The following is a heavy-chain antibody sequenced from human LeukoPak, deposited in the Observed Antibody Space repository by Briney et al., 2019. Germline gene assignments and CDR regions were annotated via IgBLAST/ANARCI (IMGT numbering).Heavy chain of an antibody. CDR2: ISAYNGNT. CDR1: GYTFANYA. CDR3: ARDSPGGFGVVTHYYYYYYMDV. D-gene: IGHD3-3*01. Sequence: ASVKVSCKAPGYTFANYAINWVRQAPGQGLEWMGWISAYNGNTNYAQKLQGRVTMTTDTSTSTAYMELRSLRSDDTAVYYCARDSPGGFGVVTHYYYYYYMDVWGKGTTVTVSS. J-gene: IGHJ6*03. V-gene: IGHV1-18*01.